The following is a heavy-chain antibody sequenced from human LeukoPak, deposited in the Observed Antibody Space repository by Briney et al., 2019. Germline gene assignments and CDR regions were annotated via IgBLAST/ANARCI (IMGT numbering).Heavy chain of an antibody. CDR2: INPNSGGT. V-gene: IGHV1-2*02. D-gene: IGHD1-7*01. J-gene: IGHJ4*02. Sequence: GASVKVSCKASGYTFTGYYMHWVRQAPGQGLEWMGWINPNSGGTNYAQKFQGRVTMTRNTSTSTAYMELSRLRSDDTAVYYCARVSLVLRAFDYWGQGTLVTVSS. CDR3: ARVSLVLRAFDY. CDR1: GYTFTGYY.